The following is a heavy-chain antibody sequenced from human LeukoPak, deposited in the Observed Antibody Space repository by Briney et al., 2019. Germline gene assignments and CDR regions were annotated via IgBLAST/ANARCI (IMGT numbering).Heavy chain of an antibody. CDR3: AREYSSSSGKTFDI. CDR2: IHYSGST. J-gene: IGHJ3*02. D-gene: IGHD6-6*01. V-gene: IGHV4-59*01. Sequence: SETLSLTCTVSGGSIINYHWSWIRQPPGKGLEWIGYIHYSGSTNYNPSLKSRVTISVDTSKNQFSLKLSSVTAADTAVYYCAREYSSSSGKTFDIWGQGTMVTVSS. CDR1: GGSIINYH.